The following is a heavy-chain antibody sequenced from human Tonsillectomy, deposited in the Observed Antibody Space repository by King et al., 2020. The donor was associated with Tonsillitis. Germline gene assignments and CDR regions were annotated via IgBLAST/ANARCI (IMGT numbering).Heavy chain of an antibody. CDR1: GFTFSSYA. CDR2: ISYDGSNK. D-gene: IGHD6-13*01. CDR3: ARDEAAAPSWYFDY. Sequence: VQLVESGGGVVQPGRSLRLSCAASGFTFSSYAMHWVRQAPGKGLEWVAVISYDGSNKYYADSVKGRFTISRDNSKKTLYLQMNSLRAEDTAVYYCARDEAAAPSWYFDYWGQGTLVTVSS. J-gene: IGHJ4*02. V-gene: IGHV3-30-3*01.